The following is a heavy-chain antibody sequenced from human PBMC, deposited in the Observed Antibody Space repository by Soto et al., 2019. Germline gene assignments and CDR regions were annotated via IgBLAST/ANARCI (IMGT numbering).Heavy chain of an antibody. D-gene: IGHD3-10*01. V-gene: IGHV4-31*03. Sequence: QVQLQESGPGLVEPSQTLSLTCTVSGGSISIGSFYWSWIRQHPGKDLEWIGCIYYRGTTYYNPSLKSRLTIPVDTSKNQFSLRLSSVTAADTAVYYCARDYYGSGTYSGWFDPWGQGTLVTVSS. CDR2: IYYRGTT. J-gene: IGHJ5*02. CDR3: ARDYYGSGTYSGWFDP. CDR1: GGSISIGSFY.